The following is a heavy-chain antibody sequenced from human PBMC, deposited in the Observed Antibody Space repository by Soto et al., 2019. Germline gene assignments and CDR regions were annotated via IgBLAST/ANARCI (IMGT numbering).Heavy chain of an antibody. D-gene: IGHD1-20*01. V-gene: IGHV3-21*01. CDR1: GFTFSSYS. CDR2: ISSSSSYI. Sequence: EVQLVESGGGLVKPGGSLRLSCAASGFTFSSYSMNWVRQAPGKGLEWVSSISSSSSYIYYADSVKGRFTISRDNAKNSLYLQMNSLRAEDTAVYYCVREAWYPAEYFQHWGQGTLVTVSS. J-gene: IGHJ1*01. CDR3: VREAWYPAEYFQH.